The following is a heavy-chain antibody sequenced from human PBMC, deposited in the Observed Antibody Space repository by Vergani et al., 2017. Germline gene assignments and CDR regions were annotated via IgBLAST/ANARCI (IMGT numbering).Heavy chain of an antibody. Sequence: QVQLQESGPGLVKPSQTLSLTCTVSGGSISSGDYYWSWIRQPPGKGLEWIGYIYYSWSTYYNPSLKSRVTISVDTSKNQFSLKLSSVTAAAPAVYYCARGHRVVTMVRGVILNWFDPWGQGTLVTVSS. CDR1: GGSISSGDYY. D-gene: IGHD3-10*01. CDR3: ARGHRVVTMVRGVILNWFDP. V-gene: IGHV4-30-4*08. CDR2: IYYSWST. J-gene: IGHJ5*02.